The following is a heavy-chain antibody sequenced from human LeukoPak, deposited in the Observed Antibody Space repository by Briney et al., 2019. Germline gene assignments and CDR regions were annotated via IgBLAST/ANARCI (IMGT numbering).Heavy chain of an antibody. CDR3: ARGAQYSSGWYNY. V-gene: IGHV4-38-2*01. CDR1: GYSISSGYY. CDR2: IYHSGST. J-gene: IGHJ4*02. Sequence: PSETLSLTCAVSGYSISSGYYWGWIRQPPGKGLEWIGSIYHSGSTYYNPSLKSRVTISVGTSKNQFSLKLSSVTAADTAVYYCARGAQYSSGWYNYWGQGTLVTVSS. D-gene: IGHD6-19*01.